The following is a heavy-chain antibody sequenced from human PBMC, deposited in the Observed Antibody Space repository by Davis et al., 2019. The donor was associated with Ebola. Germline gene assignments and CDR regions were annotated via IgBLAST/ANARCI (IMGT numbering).Heavy chain of an antibody. Sequence: PSETLSLTCAVYGGSFSGYYWSWIRQPPGKGLEWIGEINHSGSTNYNPSLKSRVTISVDTSKNQFSLKLSSVTAADTAVYYCARRVDIVATMGDWFDPWGQGTLVTVSS. CDR3: ARRVDIVATMGDWFDP. CDR1: GGSFSGYY. CDR2: INHSGST. J-gene: IGHJ5*02. V-gene: IGHV4-34*01. D-gene: IGHD5-12*01.